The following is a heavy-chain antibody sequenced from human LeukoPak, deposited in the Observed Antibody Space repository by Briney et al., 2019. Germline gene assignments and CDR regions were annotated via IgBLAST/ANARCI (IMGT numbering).Heavy chain of an antibody. CDR2: ISYDGSNK. V-gene: IGHV3-30-3*01. CDR1: GFTFSSYA. CDR3: ARGPPHRDYYYYYMDV. D-gene: IGHD5-24*01. Sequence: PGGSLRLSCAASGFTFSSYAMHWVRQAPGKGLEWVAVISYDGSNKYYADSVKGRFTISRDNSKNTLYLQMNSLRAEDTAVYYCARGPPHRDYYYYYMDVWGKGTTVTVSS. J-gene: IGHJ6*03.